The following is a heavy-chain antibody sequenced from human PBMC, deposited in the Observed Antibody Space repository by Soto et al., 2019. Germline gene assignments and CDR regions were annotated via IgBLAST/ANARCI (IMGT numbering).Heavy chain of an antibody. J-gene: IGHJ4*02. CDR3: ARGGVPFGY. D-gene: IGHD3-3*01. V-gene: IGHV1-18*01. CDR2: INPYNSNT. CDR1: GYTFTTSH. Sequence: QVQLVQSASEVKKPGASVKVSCKASGYTFTTSHISWVRQAPGQGLEWMGGINPYNSNTNFAQKFQGRVTMTTDTSTTTAYVDLRSLRFDDTAGYYGARGGVPFGYWGQGTLVTVSS.